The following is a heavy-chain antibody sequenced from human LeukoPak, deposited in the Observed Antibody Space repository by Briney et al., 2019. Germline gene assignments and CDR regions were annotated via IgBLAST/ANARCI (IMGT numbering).Heavy chain of an antibody. J-gene: IGHJ4*02. CDR1: GYNFTGYY. Sequence: ASVKVSCKASGYNFTGYYLHWVRQAPGQGLEWMGWINPNTGGTNYAQKFQGRVTMTRDTSISTAYMELSRLRSDDTAVFYCATSSGWKSNIDYWGQGTLVTVSS. V-gene: IGHV1-2*02. CDR3: ATSSGWKSNIDY. D-gene: IGHD6-19*01. CDR2: INPNTGGT.